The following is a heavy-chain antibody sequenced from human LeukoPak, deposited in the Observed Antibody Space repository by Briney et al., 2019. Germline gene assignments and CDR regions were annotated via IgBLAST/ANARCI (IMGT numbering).Heavy chain of an antibody. CDR3: AKVRLGAVTIDAFDI. Sequence: GGSLRLSCAASGFTFSTYGMHWVRQAPGKGLEWVAVISYDGSNKYYADSVKGRFTISRDNSKNTLYLQMNSLRAEDTAVYYCAKVRLGAVTIDAFDIWGQGTMVTVSS. V-gene: IGHV3-30*18. CDR1: GFTFSTYG. CDR2: ISYDGSNK. J-gene: IGHJ3*02. D-gene: IGHD4-17*01.